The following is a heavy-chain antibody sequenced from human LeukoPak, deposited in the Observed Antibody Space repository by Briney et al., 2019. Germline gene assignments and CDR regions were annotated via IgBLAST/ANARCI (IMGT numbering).Heavy chain of an antibody. D-gene: IGHD2-2*01. CDR1: GGTFSSYT. Sequence: SVKVSCKASGGTFSSYTISWVRQAPGQGLEWMGRIIPILGIANYAQKFQGRVTITADKSTSTAYMELSSLRSEDTSVYYCAGWPQVVPFHARFDPGRQETLVTVSS. CDR2: IIPILGIA. J-gene: IGHJ5*02. V-gene: IGHV1-69*02. CDR3: AGWPQVVPFHARFDP.